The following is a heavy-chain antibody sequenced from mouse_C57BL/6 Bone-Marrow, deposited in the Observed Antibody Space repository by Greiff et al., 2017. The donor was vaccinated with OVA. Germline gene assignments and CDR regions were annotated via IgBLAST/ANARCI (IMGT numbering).Heavy chain of an antibody. CDR3: ARWGAMDY. CDR1: GYAFSSYW. J-gene: IGHJ4*01. V-gene: IGHV1-80*01. Sequence: VQLQQSGAELVKPGASVKISCKASGYAFSSYWMNWVKQRPGKGLEWIGQIYPGDGDTNYNGKFKGKATLTADKSSSTAYLQLSSLTSEDTAIYYCARWGAMDYWGQGTSVTVSS. CDR2: IYPGDGDT.